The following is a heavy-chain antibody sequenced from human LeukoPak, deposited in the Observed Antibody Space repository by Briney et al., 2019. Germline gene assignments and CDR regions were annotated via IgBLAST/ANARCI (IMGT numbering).Heavy chain of an antibody. CDR2: INTGNGNT. D-gene: IGHD5-18*01. CDR1: GYTLTTYA. J-gene: IGHJ4*02. V-gene: IGHV1-3*04. CDR3: ARGGYIYGFDH. Sequence: ASVKVSCRASGYTLTTYAIHWVRQAPGQSLEWMGWINTGNGNTKYLEKLQDRVTITRDTSASTAYMELNSLRSEDTAVYYCARGGYIYGFDHWGQGTLVTVSS.